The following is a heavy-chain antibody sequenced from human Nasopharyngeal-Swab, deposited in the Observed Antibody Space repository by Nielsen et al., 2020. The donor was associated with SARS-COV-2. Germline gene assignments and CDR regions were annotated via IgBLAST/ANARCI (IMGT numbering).Heavy chain of an antibody. CDR1: GGSISSSSYY. CDR3: ARFMPTAMATYWDY. V-gene: IGHV4-39*07. J-gene: IGHJ4*02. CDR2: INHSGST. D-gene: IGHD5-18*01. Sequence: SETLSLTCTVSGGSISSSSYYWGWIRQPPEKGLEWIGEINHSGSTNYNPSLKSRVTISVDTSKNQFSLKLSSVTAADTAVYYCARFMPTAMATYWDYWGQGTLVTVSS.